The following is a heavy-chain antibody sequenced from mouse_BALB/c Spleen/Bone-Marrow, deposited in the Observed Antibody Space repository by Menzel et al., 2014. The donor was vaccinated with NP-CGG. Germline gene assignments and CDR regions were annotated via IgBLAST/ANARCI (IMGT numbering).Heavy chain of an antibody. V-gene: IGHV7-1*02. J-gene: IGHJ3*01. CDR1: GFTFSAFY. CDR3: ARDVGYGNSFSY. CDR2: SRNKPKDYTT. Sequence: EVMLVESGGGLVQPGGSLRLSCATSGFTFSAFYMEWVRQPPGKRLEWIAASRNKPKDYTTEYSASVKGRFIVSRDTSQSVLYLQMNALRAEDTAIYYCARDVGYGNSFSYWGQGTLVTVSA. D-gene: IGHD2-10*02.